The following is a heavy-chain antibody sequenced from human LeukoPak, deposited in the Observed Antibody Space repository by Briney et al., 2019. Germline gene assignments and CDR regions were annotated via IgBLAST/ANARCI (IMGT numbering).Heavy chain of an antibody. CDR2: INPNSGDT. CDR3: ARVGQSDGMDV. CDR1: GYTFTGYY. J-gene: IGHJ6*02. V-gene: IGHV1-2*02. Sequence: ASVKVSCKASGYTFTGYYMHWVRQAPGQGLEWMGWINPNSGDTNYAQKFQGRVTMTRDTSISIAYMELSRLRSDDTAVYYCARVGQSDGMDVWGQGTTVTVSS.